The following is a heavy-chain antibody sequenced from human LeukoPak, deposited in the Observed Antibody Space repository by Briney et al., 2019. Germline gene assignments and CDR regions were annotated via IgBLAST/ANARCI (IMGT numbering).Heavy chain of an antibody. CDR1: GYTFTSYD. D-gene: IGHD1-26*01. CDR3: ARARWDRARYFDY. CDR2: INPDSGGT. Sequence: ASVKVSCKDSGYTFTSYDINWVRQATGQGLEWMGWINPDSGGTVYAQKFQGRVTMTRDTSISTAYMELSRLRSDDTAVYYCARARWDRARYFDYWGQGTLLTVSS. V-gene: IGHV1-2*02. J-gene: IGHJ4*02.